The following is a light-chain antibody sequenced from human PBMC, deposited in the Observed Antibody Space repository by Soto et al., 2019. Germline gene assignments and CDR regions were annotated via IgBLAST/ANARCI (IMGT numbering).Light chain of an antibody. CDR3: QQYHHYSS. Sequence: DIQMTQSPSTLSASVGDRVTITCRASQSVSSWLAWYQQKPGKAPKLLISKASSLDSGVPSRFSGRGFDTVITLTITSLQPDYSATYYCQQYHHYSSFGQGTKLELK. CDR1: QSVSSW. V-gene: IGKV1-5*03. J-gene: IGKJ2*01. CDR2: KAS.